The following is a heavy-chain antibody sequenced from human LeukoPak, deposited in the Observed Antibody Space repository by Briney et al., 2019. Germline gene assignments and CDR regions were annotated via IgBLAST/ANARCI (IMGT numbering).Heavy chain of an antibody. Sequence: PGGSLRLSCAASGFTFSSYGMHWVRQAPGKGLEWVAFIRYEGSEKYYADSVKGRFTISRDNSKNTLYLQMNSLRAEDTAVYYCAKPRDGWPDDAFDIWGQGTMVTVSS. CDR2: IRYEGSEK. CDR1: GFTFSSYG. CDR3: AKPRDGWPDDAFDI. J-gene: IGHJ3*02. D-gene: IGHD5-24*01. V-gene: IGHV3-30*02.